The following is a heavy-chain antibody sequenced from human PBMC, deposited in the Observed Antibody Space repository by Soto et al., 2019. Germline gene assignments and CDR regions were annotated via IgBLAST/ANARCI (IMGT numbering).Heavy chain of an antibody. J-gene: IGHJ4*02. CDR2: IRSFDYRT. V-gene: IGHV3-23*01. CDR1: GFAFSQYG. D-gene: IGHD6-19*01. Sequence: GGSLRLSCTASGFAFSQYGMSWVRQSPGKGLEWVSSIRSFDYRTNYADSVKGRFTISRDNSKSTLSLQMNSLRAEDTAVYYCAKDVESGWYEAFDYWGPGTLVTVSS. CDR3: AKDVESGWYEAFDY.